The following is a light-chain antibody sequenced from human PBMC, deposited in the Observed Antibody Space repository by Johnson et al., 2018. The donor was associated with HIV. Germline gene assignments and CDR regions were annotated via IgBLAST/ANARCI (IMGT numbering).Light chain of an antibody. J-gene: IGLJ1*01. CDR2: RNN. CDR3: GTWDSRLNVYL. V-gene: IGLV1-44*01. CDR1: SSNIGSNT. Sequence: QSVLTQPPSASGTPGQRVTISCSGSSSNIGSNTVNWYQQLPGTAPKLLIYRNNKRPSGIPDRFSGSKSGTSATLGITGLQTGDEADYYCGTWDSRLNVYLFGTGTKVTVL.